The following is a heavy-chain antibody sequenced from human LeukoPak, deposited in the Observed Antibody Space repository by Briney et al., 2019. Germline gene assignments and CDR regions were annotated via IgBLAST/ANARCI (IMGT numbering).Heavy chain of an antibody. CDR1: GGTFSSYA. CDR2: IIPIFGTA. CDR3: AWGPGSRSWAFDI. Sequence: ASVKVSCKASGGTFSSYAISWVRQAPGQGLEWMGGIIPIFGTANYAQKFQGRVTITTDESTSTAYMELSSLRSEDTAVYYCAWGPGSRSWAFDIWGQGTMVTVSS. J-gene: IGHJ3*02. V-gene: IGHV1-69*05. D-gene: IGHD3-10*01.